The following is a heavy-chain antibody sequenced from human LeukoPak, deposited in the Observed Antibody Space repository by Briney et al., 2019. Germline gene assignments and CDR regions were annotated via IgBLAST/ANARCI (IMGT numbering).Heavy chain of an antibody. CDR2: ISWNSGSI. CDR3: ARDRRYFDL. CDR1: GFTFDDYA. V-gene: IGHV3-9*01. J-gene: IGHJ2*01. Sequence: GGSLRLSCAASGFTFDDYAMHWVRQAPGKGLEWVSGISWNSGSIGYADSVKGRFTISRDNAKNSLYLQMNSLRAEDTALYYCARDRRYFDLWGRGTLVTVSS.